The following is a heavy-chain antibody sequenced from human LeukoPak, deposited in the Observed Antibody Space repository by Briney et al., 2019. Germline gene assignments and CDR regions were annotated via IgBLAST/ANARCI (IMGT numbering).Heavy chain of an antibody. CDR1: GFTFSGSA. V-gene: IGHV3-73*01. CDR2: IRSKANSYAT. Sequence: GGSLRLSCAASGFTFSGSAMHWVRQASGKGLEWVGRIRSKANSYATAYAASVKGRFTISRDDSKNTAYLQMNSLKTEDTAVYYCTRRELPDEYNWFDPWGQGTLVTVSS. CDR3: TRRELPDEYNWFDP. D-gene: IGHD1-26*01. J-gene: IGHJ5*02.